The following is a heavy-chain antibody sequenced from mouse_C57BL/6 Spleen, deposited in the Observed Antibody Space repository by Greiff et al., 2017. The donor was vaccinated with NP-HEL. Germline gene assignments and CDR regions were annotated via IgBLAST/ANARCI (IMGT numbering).Heavy chain of an antibody. D-gene: IGHD4-1*01. CDR2: INPNNGGT. J-gene: IGHJ4*01. CDR1: GYTFTDYY. CDR3: ARRPSNWDVAMDY. Sequence: EVQLQQSGPELVKPGASVKISCKASGYTFTDYYMNWVKQSHGKSLEWIGDINPNNGGTSYNQKFKGKATLTVDKSSSTAYMELRSLTSEDSAVYYCARRPSNWDVAMDYWGQGTSVTVSS. V-gene: IGHV1-26*01.